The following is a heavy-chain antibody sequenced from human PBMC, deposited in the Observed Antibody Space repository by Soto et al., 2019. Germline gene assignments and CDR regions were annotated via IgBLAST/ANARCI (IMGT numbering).Heavy chain of an antibody. D-gene: IGHD3-10*01. Sequence: ASVKVSCKASGYTFTGYYMHWVRQAPGQGLDWMGWINPNSGGTNYAQKFQGWVTMTRDTSISTAYMELSRLRSDDTAVYYCAREVGPRLYYYGSGSLKNFDYWGQGTLVTVSS. CDR3: AREVGPRLYYYGSGSLKNFDY. V-gene: IGHV1-2*04. CDR1: GYTFTGYY. J-gene: IGHJ4*02. CDR2: INPNSGGT.